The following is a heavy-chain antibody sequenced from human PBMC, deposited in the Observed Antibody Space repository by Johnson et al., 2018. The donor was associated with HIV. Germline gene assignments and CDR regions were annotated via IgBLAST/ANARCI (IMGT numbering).Heavy chain of an antibody. CDR3: ARGYGVYATSFDV. J-gene: IGHJ3*01. CDR2: ISSSGSTI. Sequence: EVQLVESAGGVVQPGRSLRLSCAASGFTFSSYGLHWVRQAPGKGLEWVSYISSSGSTIYSADSVKGRFTISRDNAKNSLYLQMNSLKTEDTAVYYCARGYGVYATSFDVWGQGTVVAVSS. V-gene: IGHV3-48*04. CDR1: GFTFSSYG. D-gene: IGHD5/OR15-5a*01.